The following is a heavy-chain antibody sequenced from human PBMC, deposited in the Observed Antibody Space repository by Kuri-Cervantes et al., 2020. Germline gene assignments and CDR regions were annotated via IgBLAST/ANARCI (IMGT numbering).Heavy chain of an antibody. V-gene: IGHV3-21*01. CDR3: ARDGNYVWGSYRPRIYYYYMDV. CDR1: GFSFSYYS. CDR2: ISSSSSYI. D-gene: IGHD3-16*02. J-gene: IGHJ6*03. Sequence: GESLKISCAASGFSFSYYSMNWVRQAPGKGLEWVSSISSSSSYIYYAASVKGRFTISRDNAKNSLYLQMNSLRAEDTAVYYCARDGNYVWGSYRPRIYYYYMDVWGKGTTVTVSS.